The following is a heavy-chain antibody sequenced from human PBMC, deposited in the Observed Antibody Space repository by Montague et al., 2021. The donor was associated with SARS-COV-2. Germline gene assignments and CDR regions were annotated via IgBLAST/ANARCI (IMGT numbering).Heavy chain of an antibody. Sequence: SETLSLTCTVSGGSISSSSYYWGWIRQPPGKGLEWIGSIYYSGSTYYXXXLKSRVTISVDTSKNQFSLKLSSVTAADTAVYYCARDPRVVLAATICNWFDPWGQGTLVTVSS. CDR2: IYYSGST. CDR1: GGSISSSSYY. J-gene: IGHJ5*02. CDR3: ARDPRVVLAATICNWFDP. D-gene: IGHD2-15*01. V-gene: IGHV4-39*07.